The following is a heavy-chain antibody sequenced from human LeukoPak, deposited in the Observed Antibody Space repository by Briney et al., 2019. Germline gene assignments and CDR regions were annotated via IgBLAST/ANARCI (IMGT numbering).Heavy chain of an antibody. CDR3: ARVVGIAAREAFDI. CDR1: GYTFTSYD. CDR2: MNPNSGNT. V-gene: IGHV1-8*03. Sequence: GASVKVSCKASGYTFTSYDINWVRQATGQGLEWMGWMNPNSGNTGYAQKFQGRVTITRNTSISTAYMELSSLRSEDTAVYYCARVVGIAAREAFDIWGQGTMVTVSS. J-gene: IGHJ3*02. D-gene: IGHD6-6*01.